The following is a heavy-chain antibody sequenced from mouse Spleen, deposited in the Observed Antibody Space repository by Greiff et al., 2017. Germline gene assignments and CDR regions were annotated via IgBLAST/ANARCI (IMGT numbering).Heavy chain of an antibody. CDR3: ARHTTVVADYFNY. CDR1: GFTFSSYG. Sequence: DVHLVESGGDLVKPGGSLKLSCAASGFTFSSYGMSWVRQTPDKRLEWVATISSGGSYTYYPDSVKGRFTISRDNAKNTLYLQMSSLKSEDTAMYYCARHTTVVADYFNYWGQGTTLTVSS. CDR2: ISSGGSYT. J-gene: IGHJ2*01. D-gene: IGHD1-1*01. V-gene: IGHV5-6*01.